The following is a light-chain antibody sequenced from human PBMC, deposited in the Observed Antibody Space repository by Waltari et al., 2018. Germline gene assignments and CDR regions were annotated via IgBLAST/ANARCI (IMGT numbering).Light chain of an antibody. J-gene: IGLJ3*02. CDR1: RSNIGSNS. CDR2: TSD. Sequence: QSVLTQPPSASGTPGQRVTIPCSGSRSNIGSNSVYWYPQPPGTAPKLLIYTSDQRPSGVPDRFSGSKSGTSASLAISGLRSEDEADYYCAAWDDSLSGRVFGGGTKLTVL. CDR3: AAWDDSLSGRV. V-gene: IGLV1-47*01.